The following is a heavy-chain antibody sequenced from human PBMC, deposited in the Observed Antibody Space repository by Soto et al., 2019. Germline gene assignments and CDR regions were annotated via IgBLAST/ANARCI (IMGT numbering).Heavy chain of an antibody. CDR2: ISAYNGNT. V-gene: IGHV1-18*01. J-gene: IGHJ5*02. CDR1: GYTFTSYG. CDR3: ARVVQNWNYGLTWFDP. D-gene: IGHD1-7*01. Sequence: SVKVSCKASGYTFTSYGISWVRQAPGQGLEWMGWISAYNGNTNYAQKLQGRVTMTTDTSTSTAYMELRSLRSDDTAVYYCARVVQNWNYGLTWFDPWGQGTLVTVSS.